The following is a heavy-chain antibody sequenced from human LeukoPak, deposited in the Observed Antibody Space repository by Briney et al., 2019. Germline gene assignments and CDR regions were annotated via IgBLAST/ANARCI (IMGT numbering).Heavy chain of an antibody. CDR3: ARDRGVIAYYYYGMDV. Sequence: PGGSLRLSCAASGFTVSSNYMSWVRQAPGKGLEWVSVIYSGGSTYYADSVKGRFTISRDNSKNTLYLQMNSLRAEDTAVYYCARDRGVIAYYYYGMDVWGQGTTVTVSS. CDR2: IYSGGST. V-gene: IGHV3-66*01. CDR1: GFTVSSNY. J-gene: IGHJ6*02. D-gene: IGHD3-10*01.